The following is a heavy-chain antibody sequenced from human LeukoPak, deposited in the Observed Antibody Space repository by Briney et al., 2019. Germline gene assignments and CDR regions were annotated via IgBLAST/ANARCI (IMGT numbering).Heavy chain of an antibody. J-gene: IGHJ4*02. CDR1: GFTFSSYA. CDR2: ISGSGGST. V-gene: IGHV3-23*01. CDR3: AKATIGTLITPGRLEN. D-gene: IGHD4-23*01. Sequence: GGSLRLSCAASGFTFSSYAMSWVRQAPGRGLEWVSAISGSGGSTYYADSVKGRFTISRDNSKNTLYLQMNSLRAEDTAVYYCAKATIGTLITPGRLENWGQGTLVTVSS.